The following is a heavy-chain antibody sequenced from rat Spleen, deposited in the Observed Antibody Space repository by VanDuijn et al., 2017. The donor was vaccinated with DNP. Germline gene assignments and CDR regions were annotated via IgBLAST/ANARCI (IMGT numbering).Heavy chain of an antibody. J-gene: IGHJ2*01. CDR1: GFSFSYYY. V-gene: IGHV5-22*01. CDR2: IGSDGYAP. CDR3: IRWNSGHFDY. D-gene: IGHD4-3*01. Sequence: EVQLVESGGGLVQPGRSLKLSCAASGFSFSYYYMAWVRQAPTKGLGWVAYIGSDGYAPYYGDSVKGRFAISRDNAKSTLYLHMNSLRSDEMATYYCIRWNSGHFDYWGQGVMVTVSS.